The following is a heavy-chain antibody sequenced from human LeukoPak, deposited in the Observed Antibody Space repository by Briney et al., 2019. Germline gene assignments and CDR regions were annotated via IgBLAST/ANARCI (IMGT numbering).Heavy chain of an antibody. CDR2: IYTSGST. J-gene: IGHJ6*04. V-gene: IGHV4-4*09. D-gene: IGHD3-3*01. CDR3: ARGEVLRFLEWSAPPGV. CDR1: GGSISSYY. Sequence: PSETLSLTCTVSGGSISSYYWSWIRQPPGKGLEWIGYIYTSGSTNYNPSLKSRVTISVDTSKNQFSLKLSSVTAADTAVYYCARGEVLRFLEWSAPPGVWGKGTTVTVSS.